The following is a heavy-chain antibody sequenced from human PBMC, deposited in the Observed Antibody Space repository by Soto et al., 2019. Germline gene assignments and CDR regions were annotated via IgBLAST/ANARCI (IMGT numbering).Heavy chain of an antibody. D-gene: IGHD3-3*01. CDR1: GYSISSGYY. J-gene: IGHJ6*02. Sequence: SETLSLTCAVSGYSISSGYYWGWIRQPPGKGLEWIGSIYHSGSTYYNPSLKSRVTISVDTSKNQFSLKLSSVTAADTAVYYCARDQASPYYDFWSGYYYYGMDVWGRGTTVTVSS. V-gene: IGHV4-38-2*02. CDR3: ARDQASPYYDFWSGYYYYGMDV. CDR2: IYHSGST.